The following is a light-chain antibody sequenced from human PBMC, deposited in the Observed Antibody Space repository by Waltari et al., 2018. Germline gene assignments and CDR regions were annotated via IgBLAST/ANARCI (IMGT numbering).Light chain of an antibody. CDR3: QQYNSYSLLT. CDR1: QSIRNW. J-gene: IGKJ4*01. V-gene: IGKV1-5*03. CDR2: KAS. Sequence: DIQMPQSPSTLPASVGHRVTISCRASQSIRNWLAWYQQKPGKAPKLLIYKASTLESGVPSRFSGSGSGTEFTLTISSLQPDDFATYYCQQYNSYSLLTFGGGTKVEIK.